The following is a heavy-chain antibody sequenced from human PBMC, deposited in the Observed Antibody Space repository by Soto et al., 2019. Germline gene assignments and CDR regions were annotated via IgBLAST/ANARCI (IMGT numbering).Heavy chain of an antibody. J-gene: IGHJ4*02. D-gene: IGHD6-19*01. CDR2: IYYTSNT. Sequence: QLQWQESGPGLVKPSETLSLTCTVSGGSISSGSFYWGWIRQPPGKGLEWIGSIYYTSNTYYNPSLKSRVTISVDSSKKQFSLKLISVTAADTAVYYCARHWEQWLGYIDYWGQGTLVAVSS. V-gene: IGHV4-39*01. CDR3: ARHWEQWLGYIDY. CDR1: GGSISSGSFY.